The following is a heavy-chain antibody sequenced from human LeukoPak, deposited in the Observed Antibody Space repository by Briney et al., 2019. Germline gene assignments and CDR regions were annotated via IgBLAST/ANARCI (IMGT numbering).Heavy chain of an antibody. CDR3: TRDRGTYNWLDP. V-gene: IGHV3-73*01. J-gene: IGHJ5*02. Sequence: GGSLRLSCAASGFTLSDSAIHWVRQASGKGLEWVGLIDRPAKSYATAYGASVGGRFTTSRDDSKNTAYLQMDSLKTEDTALYYCTRDRGTYNWLDPWGQGALVTVSS. D-gene: IGHD1-26*01. CDR2: IDRPAKSYAT. CDR1: GFTLSDSA.